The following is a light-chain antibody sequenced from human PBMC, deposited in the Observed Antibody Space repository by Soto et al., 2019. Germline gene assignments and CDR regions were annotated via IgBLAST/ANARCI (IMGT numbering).Light chain of an antibody. J-gene: IGLJ2*01. Sequence: QSALTQPRSVSGSPGQSVTISCTGTSSDVGGYNYVSWYQQHPGKAPRLMIHDVSRRPSGVPDRFSGSKSGNTASLTISGLQAEDEADYYCCSYAGGYRLEVFGGETKLTVL. V-gene: IGLV2-11*01. CDR2: DVS. CDR3: CSYAGGYRLEV. CDR1: SSDVGGYNY.